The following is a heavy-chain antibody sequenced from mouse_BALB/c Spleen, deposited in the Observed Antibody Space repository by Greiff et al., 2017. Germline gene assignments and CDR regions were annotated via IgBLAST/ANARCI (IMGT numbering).Heavy chain of an antibody. CDR2: ISSGSSTI. J-gene: IGHJ2*01. Sequence: EVQLVESGGGLVQPGGSRKLSCAASGFTFSSFGMHWVRQAPEKGLEWVAYISSGSSTIYYADTVKGRFTISRDNPKNTLFLQMTSLRSEDTAMYYCARSYYGSSYVRYFDYWGQGTTLTVSS. CDR1: GFTFSSFG. CDR3: ARSYYGSSYVRYFDY. D-gene: IGHD1-1*01. V-gene: IGHV5-17*02.